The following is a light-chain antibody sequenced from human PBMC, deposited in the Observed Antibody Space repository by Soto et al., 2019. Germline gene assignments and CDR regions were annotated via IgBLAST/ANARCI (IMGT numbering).Light chain of an antibody. CDR1: ESISSS. Sequence: EIVMTQSPATLSVSPGERATLSCRGSESISSSLAWYQLKPGQAPRLLIYGASTRATGIPARFSGSGSGTEFTLTISSLQSEDFAVYYCQQYNDWRYTFGQGTKLEIK. CDR3: QQYNDWRYT. V-gene: IGKV3-15*01. CDR2: GAS. J-gene: IGKJ2*01.